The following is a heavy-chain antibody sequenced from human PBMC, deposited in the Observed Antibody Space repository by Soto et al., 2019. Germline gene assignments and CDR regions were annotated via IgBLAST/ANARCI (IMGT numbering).Heavy chain of an antibody. CDR2: ISWDDDK. CDR3: VRNWRYYGGDYYYGMDA. CDR1: GFSLNTGGVG. Sequence: ITLKESGPTLVKPTQTLTLTCTFSGFSLNTGGVGVGWVRQPRGKAMKWLALISWDDDKRYRPSLRSSLNITKDTINNQVVLTMTNMDPEDTATYYCVRNWRYYGGDYYYGMDAWGQGTTVTVSS. J-gene: IGHJ6*02. V-gene: IGHV2-5*02. D-gene: IGHD3-10*01.